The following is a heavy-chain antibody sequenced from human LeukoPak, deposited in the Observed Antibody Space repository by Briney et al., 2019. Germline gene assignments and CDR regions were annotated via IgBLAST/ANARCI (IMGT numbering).Heavy chain of an antibody. CDR1: GFTFSSYS. Sequence: GGSLRLSCAASGFTFSSYSMNWVRQAPGKGLERISFISSRSSTIHYADSVKGRFTISRDNAKNSLYLQMNSLRAEDTAVYYCARDHIAATTSGICWGQGTLVTVSS. CDR2: ISSRSSTI. J-gene: IGHJ4*02. CDR3: ARDHIAATTSGIC. V-gene: IGHV3-48*01. D-gene: IGHD5-12*01.